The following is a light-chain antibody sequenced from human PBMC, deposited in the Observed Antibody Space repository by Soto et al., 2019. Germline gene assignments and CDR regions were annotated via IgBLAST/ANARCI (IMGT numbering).Light chain of an antibody. V-gene: IGLV2-8*01. CDR3: NSYAGGNNV. CDR1: SSDVGGYNY. Sequence: QSVLTQPPSASGSPGQSVTISCTGTSSDVGGYNYVSWYQHHPGKVPKHMVYEVTQRPSGVPDRFSGSKSGNTASLTVSGLQAEDEADYYCNSYAGGNNVFGTGTKVTVL. J-gene: IGLJ1*01. CDR2: EVT.